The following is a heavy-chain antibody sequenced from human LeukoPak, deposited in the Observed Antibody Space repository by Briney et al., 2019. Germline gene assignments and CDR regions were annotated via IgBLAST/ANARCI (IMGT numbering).Heavy chain of an antibody. Sequence: PGGSLRLSCAASGFTFSSYGMHWVRQAPGKGLEWVAVIWYDGSNKYYADSVKGRFTISRDNSKNTLYLQMNSLRAEDTAVYYCARDGYQLLSWFDPWGQGTLVTVSS. J-gene: IGHJ5*02. CDR2: IWYDGSNK. CDR1: GFTFSSYG. CDR3: ARDGYQLLSWFDP. D-gene: IGHD2-2*01. V-gene: IGHV3-33*01.